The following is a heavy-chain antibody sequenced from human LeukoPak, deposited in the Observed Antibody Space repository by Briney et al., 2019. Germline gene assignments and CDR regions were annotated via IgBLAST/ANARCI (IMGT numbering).Heavy chain of an antibody. CDR3: ARVRVLEWSYYYYGMDV. D-gene: IGHD3-3*01. Sequence: ASVKVSCKASGYTFTGYYMHWVRQAPGQGLEWMGWINPNSGGTNYAQKFQGRVTMTRDTSISTAYRELSRLRSDGTAVYYCARVRVLEWSYYYYGMDVWGQGTTVTVSS. CDR2: INPNSGGT. J-gene: IGHJ6*02. V-gene: IGHV1-2*02. CDR1: GYTFTGYY.